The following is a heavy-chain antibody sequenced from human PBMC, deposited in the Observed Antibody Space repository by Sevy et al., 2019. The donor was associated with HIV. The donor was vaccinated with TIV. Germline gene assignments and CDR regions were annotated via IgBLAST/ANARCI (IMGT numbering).Heavy chain of an antibody. CDR2: ISSGSSYT. D-gene: IGHD4-17*01. V-gene: IGHV3-11*06. CDR3: ARDRRNFGGQYFDY. J-gene: IGHJ4*02. CDR1: RFTFSDYY. Sequence: GGSLRLSCAASRFTFSDYYMSWIRQAPGKGLEWVSDISSGSSYTNYADSVKGRFTISRDNAKNSLYLQMNSLRAEDTAVYYCARDRRNFGGQYFDYWGQGTLVTVS.